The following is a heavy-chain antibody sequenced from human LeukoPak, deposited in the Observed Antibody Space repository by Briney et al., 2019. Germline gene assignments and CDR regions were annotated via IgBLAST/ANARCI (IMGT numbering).Heavy chain of an antibody. Sequence: ASVKVSCKATGGTFSSYAINWVRQAPGQGLEWMGGIIPIFGTANYAQKFQDRVTITADESTSTAYMELSSLRSEDTAIYYCASRLYCSNTRCRNFPFAYWGQGTLVTVSS. D-gene: IGHD2-2*01. V-gene: IGHV1-69*13. J-gene: IGHJ4*02. CDR2: IIPIFGTA. CDR3: ASRLYCSNTRCRNFPFAY. CDR1: GGTFSSYA.